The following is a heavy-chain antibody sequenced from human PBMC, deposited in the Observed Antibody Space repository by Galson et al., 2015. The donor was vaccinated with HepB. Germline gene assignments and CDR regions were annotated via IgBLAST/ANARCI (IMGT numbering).Heavy chain of an antibody. J-gene: IGHJ4*02. D-gene: IGHD6-13*01. CDR3: AKSAAAGIGTDY. CDR1: GFTFSSYG. V-gene: IGHV3-30*18. CDR2: ISYDGSNK. Sequence: SLRLSCAASGFTFSSYGMHWVRQAPGKGLEWVAVISYDGSNKYYADSVKGRFTISRDNSKNTLYLQMNSLRAEDTAVYYCAKSAAAGIGTDYWGQGTLVTVSS.